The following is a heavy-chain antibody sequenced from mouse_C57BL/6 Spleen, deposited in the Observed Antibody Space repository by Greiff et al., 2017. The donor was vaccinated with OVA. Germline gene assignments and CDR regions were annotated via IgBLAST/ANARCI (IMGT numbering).Heavy chain of an antibody. CDR3: AKNYYGSSYYAMDY. J-gene: IGHJ4*01. CDR2: IWRGGST. V-gene: IGHV2-5*01. Sequence: VMLVESGPGLVQPPQSLSITCTVSGFSLTSYGVHWVRQSPGKGLEWLGVIWRGGSTDYNAAFMSRLSITKDNSKSQVFFKMNSLQADDTAIYYCAKNYYGSSYYAMDYWGQGASVTVAS. CDR1: GFSLTSYG. D-gene: IGHD1-1*01.